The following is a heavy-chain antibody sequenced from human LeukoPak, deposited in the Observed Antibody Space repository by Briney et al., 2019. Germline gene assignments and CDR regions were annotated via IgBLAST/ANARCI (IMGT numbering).Heavy chain of an antibody. D-gene: IGHD1-26*01. V-gene: IGHV4-59*01. CDR3: ARGVYSGSYYLANYFDY. CDR2: IYYSGST. CDR1: GGSISSYY. J-gene: IGHJ4*02. Sequence: SETLSLTCTVSGGSISSYYWSWIRQPPGKGLEWIGDIYYSGSTNYNPSLKSRVTISVDTSKNQFSLKLSSVTAADTAVYYCARGVYSGSYYLANYFDYWGQGTLVTVSS.